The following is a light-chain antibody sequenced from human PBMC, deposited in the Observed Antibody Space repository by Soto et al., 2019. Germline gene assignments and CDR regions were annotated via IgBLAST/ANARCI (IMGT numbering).Light chain of an antibody. CDR1: GRDIGAYDY. CDR3: SSYTTSYFYV. J-gene: IGLJ1*01. Sequence: QSALTQPASVSGCPGQSITISCTGSGRDIGAYDYVSWYQQHPGKAPKLLIYGVNNRPSGVSYRFSASKSAFTASLTISGLQAEDEAHYYCSSYTTSYFYVFGPGTKVTAL. V-gene: IGLV2-14*01. CDR2: GVN.